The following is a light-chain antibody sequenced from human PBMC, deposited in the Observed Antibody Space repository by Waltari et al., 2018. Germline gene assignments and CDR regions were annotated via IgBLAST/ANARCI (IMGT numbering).Light chain of an antibody. CDR2: AVS. CDR3: CSYAGSRTWV. J-gene: IGLJ3*02. V-gene: IGLV2-23*02. CDR1: SLYIGTFNF. Sequence: QSALPQPASVSGSPGQSISTSCIGTSLYIGTFNFASCYLQYPATAPNLPIYAVSLRPSGLSNRFSGSKSGNTASLTISGLQAEEEAIYYCCSYAGSRTWVFGGGAKLTVL.